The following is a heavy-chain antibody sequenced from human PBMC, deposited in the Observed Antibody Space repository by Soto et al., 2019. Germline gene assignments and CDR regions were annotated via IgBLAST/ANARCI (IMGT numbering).Heavy chain of an antibody. CDR1: GYTFTSYG. CDR2: ISAHNGNT. V-gene: IGHV1-18*01. D-gene: IGHD1-1*01. J-gene: IGHJ4*02. CDR3: ARGRYGDY. Sequence: QVHLVQSGAEVKKPGASVKVSCKGSGYTFTSYGITWVRQDPGQGLEWMGCISAHNGNTNYAQKLQGRVTVTRDTSTSTAYMELRSLRSDDTAVYYCARGRYGDYWGQGALVTVSS.